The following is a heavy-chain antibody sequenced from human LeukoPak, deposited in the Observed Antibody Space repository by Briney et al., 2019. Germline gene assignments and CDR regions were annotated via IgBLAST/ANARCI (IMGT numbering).Heavy chain of an antibody. D-gene: IGHD3-22*01. CDR1: GYTFTSYG. CDR3: ARVLAYYYDSSGYYPYFDY. J-gene: IGHJ4*02. Sequence: ASVKVSCKDSGYTFTSYGISWVRQAPGQGLEWMGWISAYNGNTNYAQKLQGRVTMTTDTSTSTAYMELRSLRSDDTAVYYCARVLAYYYDSSGYYPYFDYWGQGTLVTVSS. V-gene: IGHV1-18*01. CDR2: ISAYNGNT.